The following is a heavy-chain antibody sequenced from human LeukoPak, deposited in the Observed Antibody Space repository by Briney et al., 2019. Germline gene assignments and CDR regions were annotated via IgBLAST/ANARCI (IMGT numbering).Heavy chain of an antibody. D-gene: IGHD3-22*01. CDR1: GFTFSSYA. J-gene: IGHJ3*02. CDR2: ISYDGSNK. Sequence: PGGSLTLTCAAYGFTFSSYAMHWIRQPPGKGLEWVAVISYDGSNKYYAESVKGRFSISRDNSKNTLYLKMNSMRAEDTAVYYWARDKTYYDSPNDFDIWGQGTMVTVSS. CDR3: ARDKTYYDSPNDFDI. V-gene: IGHV3-30-3*01.